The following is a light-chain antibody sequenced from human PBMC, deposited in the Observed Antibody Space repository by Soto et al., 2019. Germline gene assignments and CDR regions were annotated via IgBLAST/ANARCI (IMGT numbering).Light chain of an antibody. V-gene: IGKV1-5*01. Sequence: DSQMTQSPSTLSASVGDRFTITCLAIQSISSWLAWYQQKPWKAPKLLIYDASSLESGVPSRFSGSGSGTEFTLTISSLQHDDFANYYCQQYNSYYTWTFGQGTKVDIK. CDR3: QQYNSYYTWT. CDR1: QSISSW. CDR2: DAS. J-gene: IGKJ1*01.